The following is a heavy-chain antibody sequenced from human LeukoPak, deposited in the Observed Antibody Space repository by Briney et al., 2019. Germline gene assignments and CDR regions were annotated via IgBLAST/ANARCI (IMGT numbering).Heavy chain of an antibody. Sequence: SETLSLTCAVSGGSISSNNWWGWVRQPPGKGLEWIGEIYHSGSPNYNPSLKSRVTMSVDKSRNHFSLNLSSVTAADTAVYYCARVNINNWHSCDYWGQGTLVTVSS. J-gene: IGHJ4*02. CDR2: IYHSGSP. D-gene: IGHD1-1*01. CDR3: ARVNINNWHSCDY. V-gene: IGHV4-4*02. CDR1: GGSISSNNW.